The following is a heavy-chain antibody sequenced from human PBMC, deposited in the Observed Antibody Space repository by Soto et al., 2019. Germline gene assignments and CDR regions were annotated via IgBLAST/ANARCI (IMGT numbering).Heavy chain of an antibody. CDR1: GFKFSDYG. CDR2: VLYDGSKK. V-gene: IGHV3-30*05. D-gene: IGHD3-10*01. J-gene: IGHJ4*02. CDR3: MIASALPVDY. Sequence: QVHLVESGGGVVQPGTSLRLSCRASGFKFSDYGMDWVRQAPGKGLEWVSRVLYDGSKKYYADSVKGRFTISRDNPWNTLDLEMSSRRAEGVGVYYGMIASALPVDYWGRGPPVTAPS.